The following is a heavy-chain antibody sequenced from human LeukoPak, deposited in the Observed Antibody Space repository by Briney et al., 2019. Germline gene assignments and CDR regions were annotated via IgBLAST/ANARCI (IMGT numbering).Heavy chain of an antibody. J-gene: IGHJ4*02. Sequence: PGGSLRLSCAASGFTFSSYWMSWVRQAPGKGLEWMANIKQDGSEKYYVDSVKGRFTISRDNAKNSLYLQMNSLRAEDTAVYYCARRYYDSSGYYYFDYWGQGTLVTVSS. D-gene: IGHD3-22*01. CDR3: ARRYYDSSGYYYFDY. V-gene: IGHV3-7*01. CDR1: GFTFSSYW. CDR2: IKQDGSEK.